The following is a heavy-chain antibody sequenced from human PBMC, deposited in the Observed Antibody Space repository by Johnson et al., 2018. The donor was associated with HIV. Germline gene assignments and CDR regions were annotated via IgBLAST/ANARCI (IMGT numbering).Heavy chain of an antibody. V-gene: IGHV3-30-3*01. CDR1: GFTFSSYA. CDR3: ARGEDGVDAFDI. CDR2: ISYDGSNK. D-gene: IGHD4-17*01. J-gene: IGHJ3*02. Sequence: QVQLVESGGGLVLPGGSLRLSCAASGFTFSSYAMHWVRQAPGKGLEWVAVISYDGSNKYYADYVKGRFTISRDNSKNTLYLQMNSLRAEDTAVYYCARGEDGVDAFDIWGQGTMVTVSS.